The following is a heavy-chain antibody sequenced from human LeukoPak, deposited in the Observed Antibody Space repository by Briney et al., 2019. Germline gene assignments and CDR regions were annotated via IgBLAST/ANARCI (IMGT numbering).Heavy chain of an antibody. J-gene: IGHJ2*01. V-gene: IGHV4-39*07. CDR3: ARTYYRVSGPPEWYVDL. CDR2: ISHSGSA. CDR1: GDSMSNPHYF. D-gene: IGHD3-22*01. Sequence: PSGTLSLTCTVSGDSMSNPHYFWDWIRQSPGKGLEWIGDISHSGSAYYNPSLMSRVTLSVDTSKKQFSLKMISVTAADTAFYFCARTYYRVSGPPEWYVDLWGRGTLITVSS.